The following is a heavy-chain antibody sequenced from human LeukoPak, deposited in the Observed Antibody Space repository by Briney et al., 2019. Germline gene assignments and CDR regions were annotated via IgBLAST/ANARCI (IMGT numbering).Heavy chain of an antibody. CDR2: IDPSDSYT. J-gene: IGHJ3*02. V-gene: IGHV5-10-1*01. CDR3: ARHSPNRYSYGSRDAFDI. CDR1: GYSFTSYW. Sequence: PGESLKISCKGSGYSFTSYWISWVRQMPGKGLEWMGRIDPSDSYTNYSPSFQGHVTISADKSISTAYLQWSSLKASDTAMYYCARHSPNRYSYGSRDAFDIWGQGTMVTVSS. D-gene: IGHD5-18*01.